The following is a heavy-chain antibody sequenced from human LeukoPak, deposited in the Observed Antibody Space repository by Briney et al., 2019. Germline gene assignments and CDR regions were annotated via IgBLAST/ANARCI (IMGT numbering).Heavy chain of an antibody. CDR3: ASPLYYDYVWGSYRSNKPDY. CDR1: GLTFSDYY. CDR2: ISSSGSTI. V-gene: IGHV3-11*04. D-gene: IGHD3-16*02. J-gene: IGHJ4*02. Sequence: GGSLRLSCAASGLTFSDYYMSWIRQAPGKGLEWVSYISSSGSTIYYADSVKGRFTISRDNAKNSLYLQMNSLRAEDTAVYYCASPLYYDYVWGSYRSNKPDYWGQGTLVTVSS.